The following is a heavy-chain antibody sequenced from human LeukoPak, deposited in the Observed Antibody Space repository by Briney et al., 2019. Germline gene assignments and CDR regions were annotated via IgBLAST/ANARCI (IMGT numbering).Heavy chain of an antibody. J-gene: IGHJ4*02. CDR1: GGSISGYY. CDR2: IYYSGST. Sequence: PSETLSLTCTVSGGSISGYYWSWIRQPPGKGLEWIGYIYYSGSTNYNPSLKSRVTISVDTSKNQFSLKLSSVTAADTAVYYCARGGYSSSWYKDYFDYWGQGTLVTVSS. D-gene: IGHD6-13*01. CDR3: ARGGYSSSWYKDYFDY. V-gene: IGHV4-59*01.